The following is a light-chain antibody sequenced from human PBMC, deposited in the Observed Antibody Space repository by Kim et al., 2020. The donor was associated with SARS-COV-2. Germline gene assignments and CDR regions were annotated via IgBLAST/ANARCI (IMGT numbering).Light chain of an antibody. J-gene: IGLJ2*01. Sequence: APGETARISCGGDDIGTKFVHWYRQRPGQAPLLVTYYDTHRPAGIPARFSGSNSRKTATLTIREVEAGDEGDYFCQVWDGPSDHAVFGGGTQLTVL. V-gene: IGLV3-21*04. CDR1: DIGTKF. CDR2: YDT. CDR3: QVWDGPSDHAV.